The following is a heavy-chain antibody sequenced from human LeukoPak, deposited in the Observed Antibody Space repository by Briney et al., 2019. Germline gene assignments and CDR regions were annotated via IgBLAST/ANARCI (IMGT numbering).Heavy chain of an antibody. CDR3: ARAALYDSSGYYYVSGFDY. D-gene: IGHD3-22*01. Sequence: GASVKVSCKASGYTFTGYYMHWVRQAPGQGLEWMGRINPNSGGTNYAQKLQGRVTMTTDTSTSTAYMELRSLRSDDTAVYYCARAALYDSSGYYYVSGFDYWGQGTLVTVSS. CDR2: INPNSGGT. V-gene: IGHV1-2*06. J-gene: IGHJ4*02. CDR1: GYTFTGYY.